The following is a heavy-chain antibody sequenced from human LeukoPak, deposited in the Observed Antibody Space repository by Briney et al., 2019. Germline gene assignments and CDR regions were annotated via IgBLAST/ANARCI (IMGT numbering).Heavy chain of an antibody. D-gene: IGHD3-22*01. CDR1: GGSINSGTYY. V-gene: IGHV4-31*03. J-gene: IGHJ4*02. Sequence: PSETLSLTCTVSGGSINSGTYYWSWTRQHPGKGLEWIGYIYYSGTTLYNPSLKSRVIISLDTSKNQFSLNLNSVTAADTAVYYCARDYYDSSFFDYWGQGTLVTVSS. CDR2: IYYSGTT. CDR3: ARDYYDSSFFDY.